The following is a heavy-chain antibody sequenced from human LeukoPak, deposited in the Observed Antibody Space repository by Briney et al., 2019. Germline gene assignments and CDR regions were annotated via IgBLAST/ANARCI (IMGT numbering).Heavy chain of an antibody. J-gene: IGHJ3*02. CDR2: INPNSGGT. CDR3: ARVMGYSYGHAFDI. D-gene: IGHD5-18*01. Sequence: ASVKVSCKASGYTFTGYYMHWVRQAPGQGLEWMGWINPNSGGTNYAQKFQGWVTMTRDTSISTAYMELSRLRSDDTAVYYCARVMGYSYGHAFDIWGQGTMVTVSS. CDR1: GYTFTGYY. V-gene: IGHV1-2*04.